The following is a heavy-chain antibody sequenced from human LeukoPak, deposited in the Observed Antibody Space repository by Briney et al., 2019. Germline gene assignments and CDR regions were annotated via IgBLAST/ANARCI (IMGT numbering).Heavy chain of an antibody. D-gene: IGHD4-23*01. CDR2: IASDGNST. J-gene: IGHJ4*02. CDR1: GFTFSSYW. Sequence: GGSLRLSCAASGFTFSSYWMNWVRQAPGKGLVWVSRIASDGNSTTYADSVKGRFSISRDNAKNTLYLQINSLRVEDTAVYYCARGRPHGNDYWGQGTLVTVSS. CDR3: ARGRPHGNDY. V-gene: IGHV3-74*01.